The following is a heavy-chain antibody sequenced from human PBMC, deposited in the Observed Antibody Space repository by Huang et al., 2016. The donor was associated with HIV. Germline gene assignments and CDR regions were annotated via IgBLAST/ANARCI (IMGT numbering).Heavy chain of an antibody. Sequence: QVQLQESGPGLVQPSQTLSLICTVSGDSISSGAFYWTWIRQSAGGGLQWIGYVCTSGSVVYNGALRSRVTIALDTSKNQLSLNLRSVTAADTALYFCARGRGGTHSYFFYSMDVWGAGTAVIVSS. CDR2: VCTSGSV. D-gene: IGHD1-26*01. CDR1: GDSISSGAFY. J-gene: IGHJ6*03. CDR3: ARGRGGTHSYFFYSMDV. V-gene: IGHV4-61*09.